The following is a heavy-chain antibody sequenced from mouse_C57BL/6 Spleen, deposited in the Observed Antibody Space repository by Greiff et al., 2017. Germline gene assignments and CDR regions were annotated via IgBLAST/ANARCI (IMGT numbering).Heavy chain of an antibody. Sequence: EVKLVESGGDLVKPGGSLKLSCAASGFTFSSYGMSWVRQTPDKRLEWVATISSGGSYTYYPDSVKGRFTISRDNAKNTLNLQMSSLKSEDTAMYYCAREGDLFDYWGQGTSLTVSS. D-gene: IGHD3-3*01. CDR2: ISSGGSYT. CDR3: AREGDLFDY. CDR1: GFTFSSYG. V-gene: IGHV5-6*01. J-gene: IGHJ2*02.